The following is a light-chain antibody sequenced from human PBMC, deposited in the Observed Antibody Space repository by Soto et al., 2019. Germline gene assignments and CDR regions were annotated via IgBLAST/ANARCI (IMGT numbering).Light chain of an antibody. Sequence: QAVVTQPPSVSAAPGQRVTISCSGSSSNIGGNSVSWYQQLPGTAPNLLIYDDNKRPSGIPDRFSGSKSGTSATLGISGFQTWDEADYYCGSWDSRLSAYVFGTGTKGTVL. J-gene: IGLJ1*01. V-gene: IGLV1-51*01. CDR1: SSNIGGNS. CDR3: GSWDSRLSAYV. CDR2: DDN.